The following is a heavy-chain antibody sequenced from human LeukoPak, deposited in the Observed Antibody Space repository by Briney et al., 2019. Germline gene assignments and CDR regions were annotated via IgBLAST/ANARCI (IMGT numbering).Heavy chain of an antibody. D-gene: IGHD1-26*01. CDR1: GFTFSDYY. CDR3: ARSPPPTIVGAHYFDY. Sequence: GSLRLSCAASGFTFSDYYMSWIRQPPGKGLEWIGYIYYSGSTNYNPSLKSRVTISVDTSKNQFSLKLSSVTAADTAVYYCARSPPPTIVGAHYFDYRGQGTLVTVSS. J-gene: IGHJ4*02. V-gene: IGHV4-59*01. CDR2: IYYSGST.